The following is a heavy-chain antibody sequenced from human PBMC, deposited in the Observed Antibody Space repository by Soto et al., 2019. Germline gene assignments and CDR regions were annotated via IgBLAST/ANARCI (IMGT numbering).Heavy chain of an antibody. Sequence: EVQLLESGGGLVQPGGSLRLSCAPSGFTFSSYAMSWVRQAPGKGLAWVSAISGSGGSTYYADSVKGRFTISRDNSKNTLYLQMNSRRAGDTAVYYCASRGSYYVYWGQGTLVTVSS. CDR3: ASRGSYYVY. D-gene: IGHD1-26*01. J-gene: IGHJ4*02. CDR1: GFTFSSYA. CDR2: ISGSGGST. V-gene: IGHV3-23*01.